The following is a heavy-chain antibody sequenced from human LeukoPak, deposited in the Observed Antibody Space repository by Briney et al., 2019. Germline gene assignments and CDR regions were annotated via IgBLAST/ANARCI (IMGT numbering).Heavy chain of an antibody. V-gene: IGHV1-18*01. Sequence: ASVKVSCKASGYTFTSYGISWARQAPGQGLEWMGWISAYNGNTNYAQKLQGRVTMTTDTPTSTAYMELRSLRSDDTAVYYCARDSSIAVAGTFDYWGQGTLVTVSS. CDR1: GYTFTSYG. CDR2: ISAYNGNT. D-gene: IGHD6-19*01. CDR3: ARDSSIAVAGTFDY. J-gene: IGHJ4*02.